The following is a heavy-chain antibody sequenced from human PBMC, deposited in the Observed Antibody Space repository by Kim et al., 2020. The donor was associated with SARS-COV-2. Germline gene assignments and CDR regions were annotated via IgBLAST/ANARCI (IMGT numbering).Heavy chain of an antibody. CDR2: IYYSGST. Sequence: SETLSLTCTVSGGSISSSSYYWGWIRQPPGKGLEWIGSIYYSGSTYYNPSLKSRVTISVDTSKNQFSLKLSSVTAADTAVYYCARGSEIVVVPAAIDRYLNWFDPWGQGTLVTVSS. V-gene: IGHV4-39*01. CDR3: ARGSEIVVVPAAIDRYLNWFDP. CDR1: GGSISSSSYY. J-gene: IGHJ5*02. D-gene: IGHD2-2*02.